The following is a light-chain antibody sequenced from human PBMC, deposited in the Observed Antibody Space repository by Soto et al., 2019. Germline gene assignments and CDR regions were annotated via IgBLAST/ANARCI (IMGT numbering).Light chain of an antibody. V-gene: IGKV1-17*01. CDR2: AAS. J-gene: IGKJ1*01. CDR1: QAIRND. Sequence: DLQMTQSPSSLSASVGDRVTITCRASQAIRNDLGWYQQKPGKAPKRLIYAASTLPSVVPSRFRGSRSGTEFTLTIIGLQPEDFGTCSCLQHYSYPWTFGQGTTVEIK. CDR3: LQHYSYPWT.